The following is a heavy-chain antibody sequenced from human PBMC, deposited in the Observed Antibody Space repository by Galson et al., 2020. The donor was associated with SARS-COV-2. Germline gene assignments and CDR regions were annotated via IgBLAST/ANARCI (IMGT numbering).Heavy chain of an antibody. CDR1: GYTFTGYY. CDR2: INPNSGGT. D-gene: IGHD3-10*01. CDR3: ARDIGFGELVNWLDP. V-gene: IGHV1-2*06. J-gene: IGHJ5*02. Sequence: ASVKVSCKASGYTFTGYYMHWVRQAPGQGLEWMGRINPNSGGTNYAQKFQGRVTMTRDTSISTAYMELSRLRSDDTAVYYCARDIGFGELVNWLDPRGQGTLVTGAS.